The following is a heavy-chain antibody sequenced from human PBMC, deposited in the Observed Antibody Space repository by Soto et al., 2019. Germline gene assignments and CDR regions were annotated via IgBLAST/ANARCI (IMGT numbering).Heavy chain of an antibody. Sequence: VKVSCKASGGTFSSYAISWVRQAPGQGLEWMGGIIPIFGTANYAQKFQGRVTITADESTSTAYMELSSLRSEDTAVYYCARALAAAGGRDFDYWGQGTLVTVSS. CDR2: IIPIFGTA. D-gene: IGHD6-13*01. CDR1: GGTFSSYA. CDR3: ARALAAAGGRDFDY. V-gene: IGHV1-69*13. J-gene: IGHJ4*02.